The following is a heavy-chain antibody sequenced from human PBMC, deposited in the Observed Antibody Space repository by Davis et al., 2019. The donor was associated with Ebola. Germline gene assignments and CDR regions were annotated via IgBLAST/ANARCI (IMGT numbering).Heavy chain of an antibody. CDR2: TYYTSKWHN. CDR1: GDSVSSGG. J-gene: IGHJ6*02. D-gene: IGHD3-16*01. CDR3: VRGWGRSGLDV. Sequence: PSETLSLTCAISGDSVSSGGWNWIRKSPSRGLEWLGRTYYTSKWHNDYGESVKSRITINPDTSTNQLSLQLNSVTPEDTAVYYCVRGWGRSGLDVWGQGTTVTVSS. V-gene: IGHV6-1*01.